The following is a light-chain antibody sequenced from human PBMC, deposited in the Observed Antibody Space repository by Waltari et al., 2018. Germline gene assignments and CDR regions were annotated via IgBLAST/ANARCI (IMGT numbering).Light chain of an antibody. V-gene: IGKV4-1*01. CDR2: WTS. J-gene: IGKJ2*01. CDR3: QQYYSIPYT. Sequence: DIVMTQSPDFLPVSLGARATIRCRSSQSVFHSSTYGNARAWFQQRPGQPPKLLIYWTSTRESGVPDRFSGSGSGTDFTLTISSLQAEDVAVYYCQQYYSIPYTFGPGTKLEIK. CDR1: QSVFHSSTYGNA.